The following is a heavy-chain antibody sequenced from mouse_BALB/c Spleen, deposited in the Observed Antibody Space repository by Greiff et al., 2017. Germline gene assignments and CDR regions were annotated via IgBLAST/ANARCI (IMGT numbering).Heavy chain of an antibody. Sequence: VQLQQSGAELVKPGASVKLSCTASGYTFTSYYMYWVKQRPGKGLEWIGEINPSNGGTNFNEKFKSKATLTVDKSSSTAYMQLSSLTSEDSAVYYGTSSSLAWFAYWGQGTLVTVSA. D-gene: IGHD2-12*01. J-gene: IGHJ3*01. CDR2: INPSNGGT. CDR3: TSSSLAWFAY. V-gene: IGHV1S81*02. CDR1: GYTFTSYY.